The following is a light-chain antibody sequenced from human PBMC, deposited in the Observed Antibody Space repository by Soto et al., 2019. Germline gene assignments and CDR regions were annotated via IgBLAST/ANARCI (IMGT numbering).Light chain of an antibody. CDR3: QRYNNWTRT. J-gene: IGKJ1*01. CDR1: QSVSSN. CDR2: GAS. V-gene: IGKV3-15*01. Sequence: EIVMTQSPATLSVSPGERATLSCRASQSVSSNLAWYQQKPGQAPRLLIYGASTRATGIPARFSGSGSGTEYTLTISRLQSEDFAVDYCQRYNNWTRTFGQETKVDIK.